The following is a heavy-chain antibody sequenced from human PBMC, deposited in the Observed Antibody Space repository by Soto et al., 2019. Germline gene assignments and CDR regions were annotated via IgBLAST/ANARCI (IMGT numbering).Heavy chain of an antibody. V-gene: IGHV4-39*02. J-gene: IGHJ6*02. CDR3: ARDGVVTDYYYYGMDV. D-gene: IGHD3-3*01. CDR1: GGSISSSSYY. Sequence: PSETLSLTCTVSGGSISSSSYYWGWIRQPPGKGLEWIGSIFYSGTTYYNPSLKSRVTISVDTSKNQFSLKLRSVTAADTAVYYCARDGVVTDYYYYGMDVWGQGTTVTVSS. CDR2: IFYSGTT.